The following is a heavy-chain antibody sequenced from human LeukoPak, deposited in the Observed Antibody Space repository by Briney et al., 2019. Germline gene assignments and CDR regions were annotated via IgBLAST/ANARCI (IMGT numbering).Heavy chain of an antibody. V-gene: IGHV3-23*01. CDR1: EFTFSFYW. Sequence: PGGSLRLSCVASEFTFSFYWMTWVRQAPGKGLEWVSAISGSGGSTYYADSVKGRFTISRDNSKNTLYLQMNSLRAEDTAVYYCAKGGSWLSDAFDIWGQGTMVTVSS. D-gene: IGHD5-12*01. CDR3: AKGGSWLSDAFDI. CDR2: ISGSGGST. J-gene: IGHJ3*02.